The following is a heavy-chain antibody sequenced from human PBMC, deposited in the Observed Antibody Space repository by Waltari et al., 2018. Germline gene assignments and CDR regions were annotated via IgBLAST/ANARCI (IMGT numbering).Heavy chain of an antibody. Sequence: EVQLLESGGGLVQPGGSLRLSCAASGFTFSSYALSWCSRAPGNVREWVSAISGSGGSTYYADSVKGRFTISRDNSKNTLYLQMNSLRAEDTAVYYCAKEAGWGTNYFDYWGQGTLVTVSS. V-gene: IGHV3-23*01. J-gene: IGHJ4*02. CDR3: AKEAGWGTNYFDY. D-gene: IGHD3-16*01. CDR2: ISGSGGST. CDR1: GFTFSSYA.